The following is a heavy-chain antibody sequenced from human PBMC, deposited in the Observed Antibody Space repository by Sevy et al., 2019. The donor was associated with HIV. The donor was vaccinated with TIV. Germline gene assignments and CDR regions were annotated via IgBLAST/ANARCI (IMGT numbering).Heavy chain of an antibody. D-gene: IGHD3-22*01. Sequence: GGSLRLSCAASGFNFGSYAMSWVRQAPGKGLEWVSAISGSGGSTYYADSVKGRFTISRDNSKNTLDLQMNSLRAEDTAIYYCAKDNHYDSRGYYYGMRPSEGAFDIWGKGTMVTVS. V-gene: IGHV3-23*01. CDR2: ISGSGGST. J-gene: IGHJ3*02. CDR3: AKDNHYDSRGYYYGMRPSEGAFDI. CDR1: GFNFGSYA.